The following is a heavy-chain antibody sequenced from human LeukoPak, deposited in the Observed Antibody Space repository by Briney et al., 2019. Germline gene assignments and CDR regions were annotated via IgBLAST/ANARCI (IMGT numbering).Heavy chain of an antibody. Sequence: PGGSLRLSCAASGFIFSDHWMHWVRQAPGKGLVWPSRINNDGSSTIYADSVKGRFTFSRDNAENTLFLEMSSLRVEGTAVYYCAKAGGSYGAFDIWGQGTMVTVSS. J-gene: IGHJ3*02. CDR2: INNDGSST. CDR1: GFIFSDHW. D-gene: IGHD1-26*01. V-gene: IGHV3-74*01. CDR3: AKAGGSYGAFDI.